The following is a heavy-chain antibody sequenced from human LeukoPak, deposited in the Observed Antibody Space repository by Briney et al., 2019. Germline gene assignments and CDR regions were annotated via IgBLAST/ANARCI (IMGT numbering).Heavy chain of an antibody. CDR2: IHYSGST. CDR3: TRTGSTGGY. CDR1: GGSVRGGNYY. Sequence: SETLSLTCTVSGGSVRGGNYYCSWIRQSPGKGLEWIGYIHYSGSTVYNPFLKSRVTMSIDTSKNQFSLNLSSATAADTAVYYCTRTGSTGGYWGQGTLVTVSS. J-gene: IGHJ4*02. D-gene: IGHD1-7*01. V-gene: IGHV4-61*01.